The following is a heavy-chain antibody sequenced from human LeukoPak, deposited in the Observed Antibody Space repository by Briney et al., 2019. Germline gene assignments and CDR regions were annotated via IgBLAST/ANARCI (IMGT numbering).Heavy chain of an antibody. V-gene: IGHV1-8*02. D-gene: IGHD6-13*01. CDR3: AMDFIAPAGSYYYSGMDV. J-gene: IGHJ6*02. CDR1: GYTFTGYY. Sequence: ASVKVSCKASGYTFTGYYMHWVRQAPGQGLEWMGWMNPNSGNTGYAQKFQGRVTMTRNTSISTAYMELSSLRSEDTAVYYCAMDFIAPAGSYYYSGMDVWGQGTTVTVSS. CDR2: MNPNSGNT.